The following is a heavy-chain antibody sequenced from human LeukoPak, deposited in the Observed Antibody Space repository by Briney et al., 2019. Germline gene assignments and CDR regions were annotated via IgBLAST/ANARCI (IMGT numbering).Heavy chain of an antibody. V-gene: IGHV3-23*01. CDR3: AKSKFPYDTDGWHGYFDF. J-gene: IGHJ4*02. Sequence: PGGSLRLSCAASGFTVSSNYMNWVRQAPGTGLEWVSAISGNGGSTYYADSVKGRFTISRDNSKNTLSLQMNSLRGDDTAVYYCAKSKFPYDTDGWHGYFDFWGQGTLVTVSS. CDR2: ISGNGGST. CDR1: GFTVSSNY. D-gene: IGHD3-22*01.